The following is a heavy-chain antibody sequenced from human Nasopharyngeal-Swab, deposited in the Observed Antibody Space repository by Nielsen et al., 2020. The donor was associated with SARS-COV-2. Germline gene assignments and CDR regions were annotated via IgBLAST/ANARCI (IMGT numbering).Heavy chain of an antibody. CDR3: AASLPYDSSGYYS. D-gene: IGHD3-22*01. V-gene: IGHV1-58*01. Sequence: WVRQAPGQRLEWIGWIVVGSGNTNYAQKFQGRVTITRDMSTSTAYMELSSLRSEDTAVYYCAASLPYDSSGYYSWGQGTLVTVS. J-gene: IGHJ4*02. CDR2: IVVGSGNT.